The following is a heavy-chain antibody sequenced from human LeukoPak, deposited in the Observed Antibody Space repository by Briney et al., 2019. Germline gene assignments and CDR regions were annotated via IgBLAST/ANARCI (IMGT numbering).Heavy chain of an antibody. CDR1: GFTFSSYE. J-gene: IGHJ4*02. CDR3: ATLVNYWSFDY. V-gene: IGHV3-48*03. Sequence: GGSLRLSCAASGFTFSSYEMNWVRQAPGKGLEWVSCISSSGTTIYYADSVKGRFTISRDNAKNSLYLQMNSLRAEDTAVYYCATLVNYWSFDYWGQGTLVTVSS. D-gene: IGHD1-1*01. CDR2: ISSSGTTI.